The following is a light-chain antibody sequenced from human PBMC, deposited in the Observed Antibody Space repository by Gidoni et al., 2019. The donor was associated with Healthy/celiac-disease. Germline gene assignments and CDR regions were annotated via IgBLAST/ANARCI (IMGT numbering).Light chain of an antibody. CDR1: QSVSSSY. V-gene: IGKV3-20*01. CDR3: QQYGSSGFT. CDR2: GAS. J-gene: IGKJ3*01. Sequence: EIVLTQSPGTLSLSTGARATLSCRASQSVSSSYLACYQQNPGQAPRPLIYGASSRATGVPDRFSGRGSGTDFTLTISRLEPEDFAVDYCQQYGSSGFTFXPXTKVDIK.